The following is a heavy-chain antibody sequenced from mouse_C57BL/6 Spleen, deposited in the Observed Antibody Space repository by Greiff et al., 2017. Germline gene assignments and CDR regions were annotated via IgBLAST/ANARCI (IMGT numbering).Heavy chain of an antibody. D-gene: IGHD1-1*01. CDR2: IYPRSGNT. J-gene: IGHJ1*03. V-gene: IGHV1-81*01. CDR1: GYTFTSYG. CDR3: ARSLITTVVAEYFDV. Sequence: QVQLQQSGAELARPGASVKLSCKASGYTFTSYGISWVKQRTGQGLEWIGEIYPRSGNTYYNEKFKGKATFTADTSSNTAYMQLSSLTTEDSAIYYCARSLITTVVAEYFDVWGTGTTVTVSS.